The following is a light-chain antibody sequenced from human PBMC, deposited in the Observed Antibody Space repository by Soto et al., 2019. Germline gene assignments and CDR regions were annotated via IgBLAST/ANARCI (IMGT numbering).Light chain of an antibody. Sequence: DVVMTQSPLSLPVTLGQSASISCRSSQSPVYSDGNTYLTWFQQRPGQSPRRLIYKVSNRDSGVPDRFSGSGSGTDFILKISRVEAEDVGVYYCMQGTHWPYTLGPGTKLEIK. CDR1: QSPVYSDGNTY. CDR2: KVS. CDR3: MQGTHWPYT. V-gene: IGKV2-30*01. J-gene: IGKJ2*01.